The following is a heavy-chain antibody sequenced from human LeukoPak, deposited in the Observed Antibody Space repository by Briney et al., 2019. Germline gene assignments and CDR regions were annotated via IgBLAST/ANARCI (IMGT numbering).Heavy chain of an antibody. CDR1: GFTFSSHW. CDR3: ARDGANDDFWSGYSVDAFDI. D-gene: IGHD3-3*01. J-gene: IGHJ3*02. CDR2: IKQDGSEK. Sequence: PGGSLRLSCAASGFTFSSHWMSWVRQAPGKGLEWVAKIKQDGSEKYYVDSVKGRFTISRDNSKNTLYLQMNSLRAEDTAVYYCARDGANDDFWSGYSVDAFDIWGQGTMVTVSS. V-gene: IGHV3-7*01.